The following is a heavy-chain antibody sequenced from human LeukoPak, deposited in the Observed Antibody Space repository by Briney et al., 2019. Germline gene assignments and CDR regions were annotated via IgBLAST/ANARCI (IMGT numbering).Heavy chain of an antibody. CDR2: ISTSGSTI. CDR1: GFTFSNAW. V-gene: IGHV3-11*04. J-gene: IGHJ4*02. CDR3: ARDRSYYDSSGYHRVDY. Sequence: GGSLRLSCAASGFTFSNAWMSWVRQAPGKGLEWVSYISTSGSTIYYTDSVKGRFTISRDNAKNSLYLQMNSLRAEDTAVYYCARDRSYYDSSGYHRVDYWGRGTLVTVSS. D-gene: IGHD3-22*01.